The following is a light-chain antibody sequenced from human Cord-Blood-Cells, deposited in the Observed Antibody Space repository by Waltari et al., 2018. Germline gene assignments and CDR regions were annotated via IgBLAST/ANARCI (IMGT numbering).Light chain of an antibody. CDR1: QSVSSSY. Sequence: ETVLTQSPGTLSLSPGERATLSCMASQSVSSSYLAWYQQKPGQAPRLLIYGASSRATGIPDRFSGSGSGTDFTLTISRLEPEDFAVYYCQQYGSSLYTFGQGTKLEIK. CDR3: QQYGSSLYT. CDR2: GAS. V-gene: IGKV3-20*01. J-gene: IGKJ2*01.